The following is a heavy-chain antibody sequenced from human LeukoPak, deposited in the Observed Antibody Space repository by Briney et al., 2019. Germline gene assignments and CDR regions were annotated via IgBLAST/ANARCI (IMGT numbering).Heavy chain of an antibody. V-gene: IGHV1-24*01. CDR3: ATDYYGSWTY. Sequence: ASVKVSCKISGYTLTELSMHWVRQAPGKGLEWMGGFDPEDGETIYAQKFQGRVTMTEDTSTDTAYMELSSLGSEDTAVYYCATDYYGSWTYWGQGTLVTVSS. D-gene: IGHD3-10*01. J-gene: IGHJ4*02. CDR2: FDPEDGET. CDR1: GYTLTELS.